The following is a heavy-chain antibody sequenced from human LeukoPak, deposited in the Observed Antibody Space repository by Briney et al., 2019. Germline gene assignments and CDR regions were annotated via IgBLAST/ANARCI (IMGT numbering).Heavy chain of an antibody. V-gene: IGHV3-74*01. CDR3: ARYLMFQDFCDL. CDR2: LNTDGSST. D-gene: IGHD3-3*01. CDR1: GFTFSSYW. Sequence: GGSLRLSCAASGFTFSSYWMHWVRQVPGKGLVWVSRLNTDGSSTNYADSVKGRFTISRDNSTNTLYLQMNSLRAEDTAVYFCARYLMFQDFCDLGGQGTMVTVSS. J-gene: IGHJ3*01.